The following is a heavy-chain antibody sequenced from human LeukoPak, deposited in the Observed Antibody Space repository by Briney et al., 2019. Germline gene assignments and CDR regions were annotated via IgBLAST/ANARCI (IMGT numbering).Heavy chain of an antibody. V-gene: IGHV4-31*03. Sequence: SQTLSLTCTVSGGSISSGGYYWSWIRQHPGKGLEWIGYIYYSGSTYYNPSLKSRVTISVDTSKNQFSLKLSSVTAADTAVYYCARVQRYYYYGMDVWGQGTTVTVSS. CDR3: ARVQRYYYYGMDV. CDR2: IYYSGST. CDR1: GGSISSGGYY. J-gene: IGHJ6*02. D-gene: IGHD6-25*01.